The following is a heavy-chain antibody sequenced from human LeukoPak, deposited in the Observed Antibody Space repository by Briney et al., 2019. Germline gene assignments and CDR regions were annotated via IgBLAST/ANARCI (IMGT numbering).Heavy chain of an antibody. D-gene: IGHD5-12*01. CDR3: ARDRSGYDLYY. CDR1: GGSFSGYY. Sequence: PSETLSLTCAVYGGSFSGYYWSWIRQPPGKGLEWIGEINHSGSTNYNPSLKSRVTISVDTSKNQFSLELSSVTAADTAVYYCARDRSGYDLYYWGQGTLVTVSS. V-gene: IGHV4-34*01. J-gene: IGHJ4*02. CDR2: INHSGST.